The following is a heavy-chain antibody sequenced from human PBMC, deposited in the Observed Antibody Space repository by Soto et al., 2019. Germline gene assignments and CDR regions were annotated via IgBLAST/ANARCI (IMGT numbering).Heavy chain of an antibody. CDR3: ARGRGKHNAGGGMDV. CDR2: IYYGGST. CDR1: AGSISSGDYC. V-gene: IGHV4-30-4*01. J-gene: IGHJ6*02. D-gene: IGHD1-1*01. Sequence: PAETLSLTCTVSAGSISSGDYCWRWIRQPLGKGLELIGYIYYGGSTYYNPSHKSRVTISVDTSKNQFPLKLSLVTAADTAVYYCARGRGKHNAGGGMDVWGQGTPVTVSS.